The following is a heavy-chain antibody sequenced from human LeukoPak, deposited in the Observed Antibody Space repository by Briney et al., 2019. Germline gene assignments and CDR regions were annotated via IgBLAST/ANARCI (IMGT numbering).Heavy chain of an antibody. V-gene: IGHV3-64D*09. J-gene: IGHJ4*02. CDR3: ARRVSPTPLDF. Sequence: GGSLRLSCSASGFTFSSYAMHWVRQAPGKGLESVSAVSSNGSSTYYADSVKGRFTISRDNSKNTLYLQMSSLRAEDTAVYYCARRVSPTPLDFWGQGTLVTVSS. CDR1: GFTFSSYA. D-gene: IGHD3-22*01. CDR2: VSSNGSST.